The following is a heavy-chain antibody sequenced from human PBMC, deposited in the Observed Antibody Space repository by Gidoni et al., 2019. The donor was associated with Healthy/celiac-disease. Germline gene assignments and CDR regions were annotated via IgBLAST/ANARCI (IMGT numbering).Heavy chain of an antibody. J-gene: IGHJ3*02. V-gene: IGHV2-5*02. D-gene: IGHD1-26*01. CDR3: AHSTGWELLSQKGAFDI. CDR1: GFSLSTSGVG. CDR2: IYWDDDK. Sequence: QITLKESGPTLVKPTQTLTLTCTFSGFSLSTSGVGVGWIRQPPGKALEWLALIYWDDDKRYSPSLKSRLTITKDTSKNQVVLTMTNMDPVDTATYYCAHSTGWELLSQKGAFDIWGQGTMVTVSS.